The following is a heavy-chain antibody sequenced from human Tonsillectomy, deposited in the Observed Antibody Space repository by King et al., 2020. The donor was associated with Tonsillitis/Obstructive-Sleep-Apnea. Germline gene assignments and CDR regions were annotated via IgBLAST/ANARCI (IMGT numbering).Heavy chain of an antibody. CDR2: IKQDGSEK. CDR1: GVDFSKYW. J-gene: IGHJ6*02. Sequence: VQLVESGGGLGQPGESLRLSCAASGVDFSKYWMSWVRQAPGKGLEWVANIKQDGSEKYYLDSVKGRVTISRDNAKNSLYLQISSLEVEDTAVYYCARDSFYDVLTGYWRFYGLDVWGQGTTVTVSS. D-gene: IGHD3-9*01. CDR3: ARDSFYDVLTGYWRFYGLDV. V-gene: IGHV3-7*03.